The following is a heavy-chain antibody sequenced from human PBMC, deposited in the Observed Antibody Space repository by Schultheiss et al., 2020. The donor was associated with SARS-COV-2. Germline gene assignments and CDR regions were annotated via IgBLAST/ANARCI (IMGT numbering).Heavy chain of an antibody. Sequence: SETLSLTCTVSGGSISSSSYYWGWIRQPPGKGLEWIGSIYYSGNTYYNPSLKSRVTIFVDTPKNQFSLKLSSVTAANTAVYYCARSGYYHGLAMDVWGQGRTVTVSS. CDR2: IYYSGNT. CDR1: GGSISSSSYY. J-gene: IGHJ6*02. V-gene: IGHV4-39*01. CDR3: ARSGYYHGLAMDV. D-gene: IGHD3-22*01.